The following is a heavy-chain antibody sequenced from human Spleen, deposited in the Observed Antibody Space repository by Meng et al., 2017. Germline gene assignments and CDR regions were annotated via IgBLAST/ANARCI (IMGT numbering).Heavy chain of an antibody. CDR2: SNTNTGNP. Sequence: ASVKVSCKASGYTFTSYGISWVRQAPGQGLEWRGWSNTNTGNPTYAQGFTGRFVFSLDTSVSTAYLQTSSLKAEDTAVYYGASDLDSGYSDYWGQGTLVTVSS. V-gene: IGHV7-4-1*02. CDR3: ASDLDSGYSDY. J-gene: IGHJ4*02. CDR1: GYTFTSYG. D-gene: IGHD3-22*01.